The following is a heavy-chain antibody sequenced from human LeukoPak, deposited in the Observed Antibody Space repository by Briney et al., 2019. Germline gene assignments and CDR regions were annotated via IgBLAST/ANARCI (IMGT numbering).Heavy chain of an antibody. J-gene: IGHJ3*01. V-gene: IGHV3-23*01. CDR2: ISGSGGIT. CDR3: ARDPILAAAGPGLYV. Sequence: GGSLRLSCAASGFTFSSYAMSWVRQAPGKGLEWVSAISGSGGITYYADAVKGRFTSSRDNSKNTLSLPMNSLRAEHTAVYYCARDPILAAAGPGLYVWRQATINTVPS. CDR1: GFTFSSYA. D-gene: IGHD6-13*01.